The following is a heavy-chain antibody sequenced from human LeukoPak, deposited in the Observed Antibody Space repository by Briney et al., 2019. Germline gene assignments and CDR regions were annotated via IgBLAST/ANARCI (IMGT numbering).Heavy chain of an antibody. D-gene: IGHD3-10*01. CDR1: GGSISSGDYY. V-gene: IGHV4-30-4*01. CDR3: ARDRGFGELLGAFDI. J-gene: IGHJ3*02. CDR2: IYYSGST. Sequence: SRALSLTCTVSGGSISSGDYYWSWIRQPPGKGLEWIGYIYYSGSTYYNPSLKSRVTITVDTSKTQFSLKLSSVTAADPAVYYCARDRGFGELLGAFDIWGQGTMVTV.